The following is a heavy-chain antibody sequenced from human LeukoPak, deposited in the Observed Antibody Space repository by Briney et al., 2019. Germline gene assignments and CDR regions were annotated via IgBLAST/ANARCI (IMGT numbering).Heavy chain of an antibody. CDR1: GFSLSTSGVG. D-gene: IGHD3-3*01. V-gene: IGHV2-5*01. CDR2: IYWNDDK. Sequence: SGPTLVKPTQTLTLTCTFSGFSLSTSGVGVGWIRQPPGKALEWLALIYWNDDKRYSPSLKSRLTITKDTSKNQVVLTMTNMDPVDTATYYCAHSGSITIFGVVIGNNRFDPWGQGTLVTVSS. J-gene: IGHJ5*02. CDR3: AHSGSITIFGVVIGNNRFDP.